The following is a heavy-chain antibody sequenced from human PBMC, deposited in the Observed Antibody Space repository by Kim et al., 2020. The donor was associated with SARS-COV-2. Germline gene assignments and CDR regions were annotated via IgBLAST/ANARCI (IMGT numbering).Heavy chain of an antibody. Sequence: GGSLRLSCAASGFTFSSYSMNWVRQAPGKGLEWVSSISSSSSYIYYADSVKGRFTISRDNAKNSLYLQMNSLRAEDTAVYYCARSPIYSGYDFNWFDPWGQGTLVTVSS. J-gene: IGHJ5*02. CDR1: GFTFSSYS. D-gene: IGHD5-12*01. CDR2: ISSSSSYI. CDR3: ARSPIYSGYDFNWFDP. V-gene: IGHV3-21*01.